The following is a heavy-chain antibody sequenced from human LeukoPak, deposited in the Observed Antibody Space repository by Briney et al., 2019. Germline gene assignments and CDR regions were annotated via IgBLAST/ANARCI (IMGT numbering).Heavy chain of an antibody. Sequence: ASVKVSCKTSGYTFTGYYMHWVRQAPGQGLEWMGWINPNSGGTNYAQKFRGRVTMTRDTSISTAYMELSSLRSDDTAVYYCAREFRAGVTTLNYYYYMDVWGKGTTVTVSS. CDR1: GYTFTGYY. J-gene: IGHJ6*03. V-gene: IGHV1-2*02. CDR3: AREFRAGVTTLNYYYYMDV. CDR2: INPNSGGT. D-gene: IGHD4-11*01.